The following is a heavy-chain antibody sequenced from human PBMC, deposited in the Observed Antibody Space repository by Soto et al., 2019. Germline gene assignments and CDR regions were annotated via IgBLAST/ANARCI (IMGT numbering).Heavy chain of an antibody. D-gene: IGHD3-16*01. V-gene: IGHV3-33*01. J-gene: IGHJ4*02. CDR3: ARDGDVNTGFGKDY. CDR2: IWHDGGNK. CDR1: GFTFSSYG. Sequence: GGSLRLSCAASGFTFSSYGMHWVRQAPGKGLEWVAFIWHDGGNKFYAESVKGRFTISRDNSKNTLYLQMTSLSAEDAAMYYCARDGDVNTGFGKDYWGQGTLVTVSS.